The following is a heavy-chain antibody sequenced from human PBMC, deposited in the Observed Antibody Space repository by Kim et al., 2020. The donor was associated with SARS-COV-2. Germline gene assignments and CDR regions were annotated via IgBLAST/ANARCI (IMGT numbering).Heavy chain of an antibody. Sequence: SETLSLTCAVSGGSISSSNWWSWVRQPPGKGLEWIGEIYHSGSTNYNPSLKSRVTISVDKSKNQFSLKLSSVTAADTAVYYCASAVIAAARGIDAFDIWGQGTMVTVSS. CDR1: GGSISSSNW. J-gene: IGHJ3*02. CDR2: IYHSGST. V-gene: IGHV4-4*02. CDR3: ASAVIAAARGIDAFDI. D-gene: IGHD6-13*01.